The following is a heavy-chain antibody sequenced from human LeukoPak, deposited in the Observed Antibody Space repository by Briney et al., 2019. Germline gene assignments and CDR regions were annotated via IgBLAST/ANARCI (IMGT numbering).Heavy chain of an antibody. CDR1: GYTFTGYY. V-gene: IGHV1-2*02. D-gene: IGHD3-22*01. Sequence: GASVKVSCKASGYTFTGYYMHWVRQPPGQGLEWMGWINPNSGGTNYPHKFQGRVTMTRDKSTSKAYMVLSRLRSDDTAVYYCGRLGSNERDSNGSYYWGQGTLVTVSS. CDR3: GRLGSNERDSNGSYY. CDR2: INPNSGGT. J-gene: IGHJ4*02.